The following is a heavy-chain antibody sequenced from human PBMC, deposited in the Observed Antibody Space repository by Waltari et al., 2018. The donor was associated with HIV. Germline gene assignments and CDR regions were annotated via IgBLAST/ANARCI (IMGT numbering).Heavy chain of an antibody. D-gene: IGHD6-19*01. CDR1: GFTFSSAY. V-gene: IGHV3-15*04. CDR3: TTYSSGWT. Sequence: EVQLVESWGGLVEPGGSLRLSCAASGFTFSSAYMSWVRQAPGEGLEWVGRMADKGRGGASDDAAPVKGRFTILRDDSKNTLYLQMDNLEIEDTAMYYCTTYSSGWTWGQGTQVTVSS. J-gene: IGHJ4*02. CDR2: MADKGRGGAS.